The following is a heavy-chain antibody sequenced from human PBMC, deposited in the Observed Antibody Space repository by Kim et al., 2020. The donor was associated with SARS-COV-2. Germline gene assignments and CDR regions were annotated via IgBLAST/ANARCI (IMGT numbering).Heavy chain of an antibody. D-gene: IGHD3-16*01. CDR3: ARERKNYDYVWGTSYYYYYMDV. Sequence: ASVKVSCKASGYTFTSYYMHWVRQAPGQGLEWMGIINPSGGSTSYAQKFQGRVTMTRDTSTSTVYMELSSLRSEDTAVYYCARERKNYDYVWGTSYYYYYMDVWGKGTTVTFSS. CDR1: GYTFTSYY. J-gene: IGHJ6*03. V-gene: IGHV1-46*01. CDR2: INPSGGST.